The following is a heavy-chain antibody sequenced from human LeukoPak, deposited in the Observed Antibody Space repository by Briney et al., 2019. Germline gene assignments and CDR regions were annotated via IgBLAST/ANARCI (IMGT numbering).Heavy chain of an antibody. CDR1: GYTFTSYD. D-gene: IGHD6-19*01. CDR3: ARDGGWYRSEGADFDY. CDR2: MNPNSVNK. Sequence: ASVKVSCKASGYTFTSYDINCVRQATGQGLEWMGWMNPNSVNKGYAKKFQGRVTITRNTSISTAYMELSSMRSEDTAVYYCARDGGWYRSEGADFDYWGQGTLVTVSS. V-gene: IGHV1-8*03. J-gene: IGHJ4*02.